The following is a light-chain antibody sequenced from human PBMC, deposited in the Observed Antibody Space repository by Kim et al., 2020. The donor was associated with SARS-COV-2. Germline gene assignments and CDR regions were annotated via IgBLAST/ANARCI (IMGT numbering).Light chain of an antibody. CDR2: AAS. CDR3: QQSYSTPLYT. Sequence: DIQMTQSPSSLSASVGDRVTITCRASQSISSYLNWYQQKPGKAPKLLIYAASSLQSGVPSRFSGSGSGTDFTLTISSLQPEDFETYYCQQSYSTPLYTFGQGTKLEI. V-gene: IGKV1-39*01. CDR1: QSISSY. J-gene: IGKJ2*01.